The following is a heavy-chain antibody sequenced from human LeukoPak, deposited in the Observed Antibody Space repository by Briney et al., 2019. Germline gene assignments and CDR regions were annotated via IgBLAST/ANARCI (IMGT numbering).Heavy chain of an antibody. V-gene: IGHV1-69*13. J-gene: IGHJ4*02. D-gene: IGHD4-23*01. CDR2: IIPIFGTA. CDR3: ARDAYYGGNSGNYYFDY. Sequence: SVKVSCKASGGTFSSYAISWVRQAPGQGLEWMGGIIPIFGTANYAQKFQGRVTITADESTSTAYMELSSLRSEDTAVYYCARDAYYGGNSGNYYFDYWGQGTLVTVSS. CDR1: GGTFSSYA.